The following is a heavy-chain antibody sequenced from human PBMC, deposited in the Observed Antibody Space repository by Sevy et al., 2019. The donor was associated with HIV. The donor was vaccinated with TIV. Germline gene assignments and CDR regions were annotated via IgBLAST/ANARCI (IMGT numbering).Heavy chain of an antibody. D-gene: IGHD3-10*01. CDR3: ARGANNLYN. V-gene: IGHV3-7*01. J-gene: IGHJ4*02. CDR1: GFTFSRDW. CDR2: IKADGSET. Sequence: GGSLRLSCAASGFTFSRDWMTWVRQAPGKGLEWVAKIKADGSETYSVDSVKGRFSFSRDNAKNALYLQMNSLRAEDTAVYYCARGANNLYNWGQGTLVTVSS.